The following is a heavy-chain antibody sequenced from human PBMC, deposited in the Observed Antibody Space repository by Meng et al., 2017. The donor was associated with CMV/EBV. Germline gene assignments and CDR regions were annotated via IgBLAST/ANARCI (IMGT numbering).Heavy chain of an antibody. Sequence: SETLSLTCTVSGGSISSYYWSWIRQPAGKGLEWIGRIYTSGSTNYNPSLKSRVTMSVDTSKNQFSLKLSSVTAADTAVYCCAKSPARSTSPGDYFDYWGQGTLVTVSS. V-gene: IGHV4-4*07. CDR3: AKSPARSTSPGDYFDY. J-gene: IGHJ4*02. CDR1: GGSISSYY. CDR2: IYTSGST. D-gene: IGHD2-2*01.